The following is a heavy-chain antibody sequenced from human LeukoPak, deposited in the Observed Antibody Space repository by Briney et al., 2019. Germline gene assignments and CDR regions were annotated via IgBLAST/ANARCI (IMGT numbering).Heavy chain of an antibody. CDR1: GFTFSSYE. CDR3: ARAAGSELFDY. V-gene: IGHV3-48*03. D-gene: IGHD5-12*01. J-gene: IGHJ4*02. CDR2: ISSSGSTL. Sequence: GGSLRLSCAASGFTFSSYEMNWVRQAPGKGLEWVSYISSSGSTLYYADSVKGRFTISRDNAKNSLYLQMNSLRAEDTAVYYCARAAGSELFDYWGQGTLVTVSS.